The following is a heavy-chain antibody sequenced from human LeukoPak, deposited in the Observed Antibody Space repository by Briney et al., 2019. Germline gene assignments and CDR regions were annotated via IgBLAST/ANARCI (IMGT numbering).Heavy chain of an antibody. CDR1: EFTFSNYA. J-gene: IGHJ3*02. Sequence: GGSLRLSCAASEFTFSNYAMAWVRQAPGKGLEWVSSITGSGGTTYYTDSVKGRFTISRDNSKNTLYLQMNSLRAEDTAVYYCAKDRIGSYLGDASDIWAQGTIVAVSS. CDR3: AKDRIGSYLGDASDI. CDR2: ITGSGGTT. D-gene: IGHD1-26*01. V-gene: IGHV3-23*01.